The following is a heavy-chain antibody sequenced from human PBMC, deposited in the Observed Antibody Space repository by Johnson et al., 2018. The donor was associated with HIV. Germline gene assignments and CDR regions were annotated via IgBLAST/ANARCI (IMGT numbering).Heavy chain of an antibody. D-gene: IGHD3-22*01. CDR1: GFSFSDYD. Sequence: VQLVESGGGLVQPGGSLRLSCAASGFSFSDYDMHWVRQLTGKSLEWVSAIGTAGDSFYPGSVKGRFTLSRENPQNSLYLQMDSLRAYDTAVYYCASGQIPYSYDGMGYRCATGFDICGQGTMVTVSS. J-gene: IGHJ3*02. V-gene: IGHV3-13*01. CDR2: IGTAGDS. CDR3: ASGQIPYSYDGMGYRCATGFDI.